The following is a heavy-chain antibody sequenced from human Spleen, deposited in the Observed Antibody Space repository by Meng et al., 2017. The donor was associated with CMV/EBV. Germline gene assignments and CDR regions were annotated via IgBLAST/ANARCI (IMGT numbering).Heavy chain of an antibody. J-gene: IGHJ4*02. CDR1: GFTFSSDG. CDR2: IRYDGSNK. D-gene: IGHD3-3*01. CDR3: AKDHQIADFWSGYFDY. Sequence: GFTFSSDGMHWVRQAPGKGLEWVAFIRYDGSNKYYADSVKGRFTISRDNSKNTLYLQMNSLRAEDTAVYYCAKDHQIADFWSGYFDYWGQGTLVTVSS. V-gene: IGHV3-30*02.